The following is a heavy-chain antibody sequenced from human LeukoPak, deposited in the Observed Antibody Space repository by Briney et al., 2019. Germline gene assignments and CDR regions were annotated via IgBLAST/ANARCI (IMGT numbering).Heavy chain of an antibody. CDR1: GLSISSYE. J-gene: IGHJ4*02. CDR3: ARTDPQLALDY. CDR2: ISSTGRIT. V-gene: IGHV3-48*03. Sequence: GGSLSLSCVVSGLSISSYEMNWVSQAPGKGLEWVSYISSTGRITYYADSVKGRFTISRDNAKNSLYLQMNSLTAEDTAVYYCARTDPQLALDYWGQGTLVTVSS. D-gene: IGHD6-13*01.